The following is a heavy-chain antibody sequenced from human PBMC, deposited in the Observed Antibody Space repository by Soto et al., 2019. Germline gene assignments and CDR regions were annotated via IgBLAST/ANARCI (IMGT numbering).Heavy chain of an antibody. CDR3: AREVRYCISTSCYGYYGMDV. V-gene: IGHV1-69*12. J-gene: IGHJ6*02. D-gene: IGHD2-2*01. Sequence: QVQLVQSGAEVKKPGSSVKVSCKASGGTFSSYAISWVRQAPGQGLEWMGGIIPIFGTANYAQKFQGRVKITADESTSTAYMELSSLRSEDTAVYYCAREVRYCISTSCYGYYGMDVWGQGTTVTVSS. CDR1: GGTFSSYA. CDR2: IIPIFGTA.